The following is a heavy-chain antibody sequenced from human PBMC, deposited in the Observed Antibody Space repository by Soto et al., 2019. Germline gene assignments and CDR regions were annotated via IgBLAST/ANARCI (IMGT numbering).Heavy chain of an antibody. CDR2: IYWNDDK. D-gene: IGHD1-26*01. CDR1: GFSLSTSGVG. Sequence: SGPTLVNPTQTLTLTCTFSGFSLSTSGVGVGWIRQPPGKALEWLALIYWNDDKRYSPSLKSRLTITKDTSKNQVVLTMTNMDPVDTATYYCAHRLEGATQGQYFQHWGQGTLVTVAS. V-gene: IGHV2-5*01. CDR3: AHRLEGATQGQYFQH. J-gene: IGHJ1*01.